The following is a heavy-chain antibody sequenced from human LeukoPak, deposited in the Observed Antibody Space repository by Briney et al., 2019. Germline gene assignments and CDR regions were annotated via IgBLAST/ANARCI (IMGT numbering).Heavy chain of an antibody. CDR1: GFTFSNYN. J-gene: IGHJ4*02. CDR2: ITSRSSSI. D-gene: IGHD3-10*01. CDR3: ARDSRFGKLLIPYFDY. V-gene: IGHV3-48*02. Sequence: GGSLRLSCAASGFTFSNYNMNWVRQAPGKGLEWVSYITSRSSSIYYADSVKGRFTISRDNAQNSLYLQMNSLRDEDTAVYYCARDSRFGKLLIPYFDYWGQGPRSPSPQ.